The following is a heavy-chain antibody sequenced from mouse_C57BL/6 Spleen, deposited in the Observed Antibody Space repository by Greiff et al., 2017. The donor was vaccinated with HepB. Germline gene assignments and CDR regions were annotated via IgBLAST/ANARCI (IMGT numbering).Heavy chain of an antibody. CDR3: ARSGDGYYHWYFDV. V-gene: IGHV1-55*01. J-gene: IGHJ1*03. Sequence: QVQLQQPGAELVKPGASVKMSCKASGYTFTSYWITWVKQRPGQGLEWIGDIYPGSGSTNYNEKFKSKATLTVDTSSSTAYMQLSSLTSEDSAVYYCARSGDGYYHWYFDVWGTGTTVTVSS. D-gene: IGHD2-3*01. CDR2: IYPGSGST. CDR1: GYTFTSYW.